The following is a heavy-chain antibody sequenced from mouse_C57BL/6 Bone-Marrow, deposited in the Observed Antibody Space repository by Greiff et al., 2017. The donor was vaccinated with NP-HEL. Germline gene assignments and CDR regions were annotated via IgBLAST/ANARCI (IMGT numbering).Heavy chain of an antibody. Sequence: EVKLVESGGGLVKPGGSLKLSCAASGFTFSDYGMHWVRQAPEKGLEWVAYISSGSSTIYYADTVKGRFPISRDNAKNTLFLQMTSLRSEDTAMYYCAREDYYWYFDVWGTGTTVTVSS. D-gene: IGHD2-13*01. J-gene: IGHJ1*03. CDR2: ISSGSSTI. CDR1: GFTFSDYG. CDR3: AREDYYWYFDV. V-gene: IGHV5-17*01.